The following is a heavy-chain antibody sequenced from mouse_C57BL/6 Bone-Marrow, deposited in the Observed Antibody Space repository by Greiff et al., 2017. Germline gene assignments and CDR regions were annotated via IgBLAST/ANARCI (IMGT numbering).Heavy chain of an antibody. Sequence: VQLQQSGAELVRPGASVKLSCTASGFNIKDDYMHWVKQRPEQGLEWIGWIDPENGDTEYASKFQGKATITADTSSNTAYLQLSSLTSEDTAVYYCTTPGPYYFDYWGQGTTLTVSS. D-gene: IGHD3-1*01. CDR3: TTPGPYYFDY. CDR2: IDPENGDT. CDR1: GFNIKDDY. V-gene: IGHV14-4*01. J-gene: IGHJ2*01.